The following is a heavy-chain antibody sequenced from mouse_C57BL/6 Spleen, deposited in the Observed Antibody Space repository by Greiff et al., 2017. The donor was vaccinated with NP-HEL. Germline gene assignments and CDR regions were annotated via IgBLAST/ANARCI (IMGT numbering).Heavy chain of an antibody. J-gene: IGHJ4*01. Sequence: EVQLQESGPELVKPGASVKISCKASGYSFTDYNMNWVKQSNGKSLEWIGVINPNYGTPSYNQKFKGKATLTVDQSSSTAYMQLNSLTSEDSAVYDCARSPPLHSSGYAMDYWGQGTSVTVSS. D-gene: IGHD3-2*02. V-gene: IGHV1-39*01. CDR3: ARSPPLHSSGYAMDY. CDR2: INPNYGTP. CDR1: GYSFTDYN.